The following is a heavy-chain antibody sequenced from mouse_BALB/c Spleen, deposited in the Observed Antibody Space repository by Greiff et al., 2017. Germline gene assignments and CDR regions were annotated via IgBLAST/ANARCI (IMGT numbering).Heavy chain of an antibody. V-gene: IGHV5-9-4*01. CDR3: ARDYYGSRGAWFAY. CDR2: ISSGGSYT. D-gene: IGHD1-1*01. Sequence: VQEVESGGGLVKPGGSLKLSCAASGFTFSSYAMSWVRQSPEKRLEWVAEISSGGSYTYYPETVTGRFTISRDNAKNTLYLEMSSLRSEDTAMYYCARDYYGSRGAWFAYWGQGTLVTVSA. CDR1: GFTFSSYA. J-gene: IGHJ3*01.